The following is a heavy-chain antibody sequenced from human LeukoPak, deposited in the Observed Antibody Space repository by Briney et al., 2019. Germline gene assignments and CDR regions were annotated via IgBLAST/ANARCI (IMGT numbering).Heavy chain of an antibody. D-gene: IGHD3-22*01. J-gene: IGHJ4*02. V-gene: IGHV4-39*07. Sequence: SETLSLTCTVSGGSISTSNYYWGWIRQPPGKGLEWIGNIFYSGSTYYSPSLKSRVTISLDTSKNQFSLKLSSVTAADTAVYYCARASRRITMIVDWGQGTLVTVSS. CDR1: GGSISTSNYY. CDR2: IFYSGST. CDR3: ARASRRITMIVD.